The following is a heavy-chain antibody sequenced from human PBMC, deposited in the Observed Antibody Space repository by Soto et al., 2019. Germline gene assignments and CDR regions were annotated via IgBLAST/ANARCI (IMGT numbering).Heavy chain of an antibody. V-gene: IGHV1-8*01. Sequence: ASVKVSCKASGDTFTSYDINWMRQAPGQGLEWMGWMNPSTGNTGYAQKFQGRVTLTRDTSISTAYLELSSLRSEDTAVYYCARNRRETGDFDYWGQGTLVTVSS. CDR2: MNPSTGNT. CDR1: GDTFTSYD. D-gene: IGHD7-27*01. CDR3: ARNRRETGDFDY. J-gene: IGHJ4*02.